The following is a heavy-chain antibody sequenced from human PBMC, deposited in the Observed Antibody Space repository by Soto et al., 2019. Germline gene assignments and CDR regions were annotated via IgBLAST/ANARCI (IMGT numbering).Heavy chain of an antibody. D-gene: IGHD3-22*01. CDR1: GFSFSTYS. J-gene: IGHJ4*02. V-gene: IGHV3-23*01. CDR2: ITATGDRT. CDR3: ATMNGYFEY. Sequence: GSLRLSCADSGFSFSTYSMSWVRQTPGKGLEWVSAITATGDRTYYADSVTGRFTISRDNSKKTHYLQMTSLRAEDTAIYYCATMNGYFEYWGQGTPVTVSS.